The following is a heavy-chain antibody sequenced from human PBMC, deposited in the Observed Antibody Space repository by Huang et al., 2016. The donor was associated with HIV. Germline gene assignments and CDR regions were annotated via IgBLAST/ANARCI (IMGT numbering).Heavy chain of an antibody. V-gene: IGHV3-21*01. CDR3: ARRYNWNYVAHGFDI. J-gene: IGHJ3*02. Sequence: EVQLVESGGGLVKPGGSLRLSCAASGFTFSDYSMSWVRQGPGKGRMWDAHISGSSSYIYYVDSVKGRFAISRDNAKNLLFLQMNSLRAEDTAVYYCARRYNWNYVAHGFDIWGQGTMVTVSS. D-gene: IGHD1-7*01. CDR2: ISGSSSYI. CDR1: GFTFSDYS.